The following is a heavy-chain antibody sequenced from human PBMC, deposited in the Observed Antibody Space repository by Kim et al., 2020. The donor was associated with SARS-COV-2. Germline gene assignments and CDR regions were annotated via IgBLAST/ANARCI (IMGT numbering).Heavy chain of an antibody. V-gene: IGHV3-21*01. D-gene: IGHD3-22*01. CDR1: GFTFSSYS. CDR3: AREPLTYYYDSSGYYDY. CDR2: ISSSSSYI. J-gene: IGHJ4*01. Sequence: GGSLRLSCAASGFTFSSYSMNWVRQAPGKGLEWVSSISSSSSYIYYADSVKGRFTISRDNANNSLYLQMNSLRAEDTAVYYCAREPLTYYYDSSGYYDYWGHGTLVNVSS.